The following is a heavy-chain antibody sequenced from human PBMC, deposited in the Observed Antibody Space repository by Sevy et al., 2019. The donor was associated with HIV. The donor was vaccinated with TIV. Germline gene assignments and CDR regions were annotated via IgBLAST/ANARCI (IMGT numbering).Heavy chain of an antibody. CDR2: IIPIFGTP. CDR1: GGTFSTFRTYA. J-gene: IGHJ6*02. CDR3: ARASSGDYYYYAMDV. Sequence: ASVKVSCKASGGTFSTFRTYAISWVRQAPGQGLEWMAGIIPIFGTPNYAQKFQGRVTVTADDSTSTVYMELSSLRSRDTAVYYCARASSGDYYYYAMDVWGQGTTVTVSS. V-gene: IGHV1-69*13.